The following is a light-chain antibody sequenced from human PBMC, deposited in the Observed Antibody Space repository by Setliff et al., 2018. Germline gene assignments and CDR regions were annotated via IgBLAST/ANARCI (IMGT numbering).Light chain of an antibody. J-gene: IGLJ2*01. CDR2: EVS. CDR3: CSYAGSDTYVV. V-gene: IGLV2-23*02. CDR1: SGDIGSFTF. Sequence: QSALAQPASVSGSPGQSITISCTGSSGDIGSFTFVSWYQQYPDEAPKLIIFEVSDRPSGISDRFSGSKSANTASLTISRLRADDEATYYCCSYAGSDTYVVFGGGTQLTV.